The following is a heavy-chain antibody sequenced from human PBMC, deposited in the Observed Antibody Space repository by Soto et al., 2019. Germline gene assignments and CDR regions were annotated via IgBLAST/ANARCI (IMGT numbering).Heavy chain of an antibody. Sequence: QVRLQESGPGLVKPSETLSLTCTVSGGSISSYSWSWIRQPPGKRLEWVGDMYNTGSTIYNPSLKSRVTISVDTSKNQFYLKLNAVTAADTAVYYCARDLWGYCGADCYPLDVWGQGTTVTVSS. CDR3: ARDLWGYCGADCYPLDV. J-gene: IGHJ6*02. D-gene: IGHD2-21*02. CDR1: GGSISSYS. V-gene: IGHV4-59*01. CDR2: MYNTGST.